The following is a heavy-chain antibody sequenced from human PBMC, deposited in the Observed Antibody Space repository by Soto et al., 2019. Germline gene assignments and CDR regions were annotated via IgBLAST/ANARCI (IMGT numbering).Heavy chain of an antibody. J-gene: IGHJ6*02. D-gene: IGHD1-26*01. Sequence: LRLSCAASGFTFSSYAMHWVRQAPGKGLEWVAVISYDGSNKYYADSVKGRFTISRDNSKNTLYLQMNSLRAEDTAVYYCAREGSYSNYGMDVWGQGTTVTVSS. CDR2: ISYDGSNK. CDR3: AREGSYSNYGMDV. CDR1: GFTFSSYA. V-gene: IGHV3-30-3*01.